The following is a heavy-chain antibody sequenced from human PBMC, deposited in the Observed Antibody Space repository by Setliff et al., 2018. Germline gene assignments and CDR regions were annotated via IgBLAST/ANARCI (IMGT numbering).Heavy chain of an antibody. Sequence: SETLSLTCTVSGGSISSGDYYWSWIRQPPGKGLEFVGYIYYSGSTHYNPSLKSRVTISIDTSKNQFSLKVNSVTAADTAVYYCASAPLLYSDSSGLSGTFDIWGQGTMVTVSS. CDR3: ASAPLLYSDSSGLSGTFDI. CDR2: IYYSGST. V-gene: IGHV4-30-4*08. CDR1: GGSISSGDYY. J-gene: IGHJ3*02. D-gene: IGHD3-22*01.